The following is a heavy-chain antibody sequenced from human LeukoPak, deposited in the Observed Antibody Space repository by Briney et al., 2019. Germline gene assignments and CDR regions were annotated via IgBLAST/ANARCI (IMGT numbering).Heavy chain of an antibody. CDR1: SVSFSCYY. CDR2: INHSGFT. D-gene: IGHD6-19*01. CDR3: AASGWTTGLVY. Sequence: SETLSLTCAIYSVSFSCYYWNWIRQPPGKGLEWIGEINHSGFTNYNPSLRSRVTMSVDTSKNQFSLNLTSVTAADTAVYYCAASGWTTGLVYWGEGTPVTVSS. J-gene: IGHJ4*02. V-gene: IGHV4-34*01.